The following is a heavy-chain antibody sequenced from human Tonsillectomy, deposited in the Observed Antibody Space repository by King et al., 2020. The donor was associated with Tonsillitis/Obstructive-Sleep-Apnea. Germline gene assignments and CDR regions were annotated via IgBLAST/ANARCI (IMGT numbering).Heavy chain of an antibody. J-gene: IGHJ4*02. Sequence: VQLQESGPGLVRPAQTLSLTCTLSGGSINSYDYYWSWIRQHPGQGLEWIGYINYRGTTYSNPSLKSRLTISIDTSKNQFSLNLTSVTAADTAVYYCAREYNSYYDNWGQGTLVTVSS. V-gene: IGHV4-31*03. D-gene: IGHD3-10*01. CDR2: INYRGTT. CDR1: GGSINSYDYY. CDR3: AREYNSYYDN.